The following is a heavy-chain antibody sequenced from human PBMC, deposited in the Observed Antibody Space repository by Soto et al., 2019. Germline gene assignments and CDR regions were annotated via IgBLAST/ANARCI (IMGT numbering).Heavy chain of an antibody. V-gene: IGHV4-31*03. CDR1: GGSINSGAYY. J-gene: IGHJ4*02. Sequence: QVQLQESGPGLVKPSQTLSLTCTVSGGSINSGAYYWNWIRQHPGKGLEWIGYIYYSGSTYYNPSLQXXIXLSVDTSKNHFSLKLTSVTAAATAVYYCARVSDSGSYFTFDYWGQGTLVTVSS. D-gene: IGHD1-26*01. CDR3: ARVSDSGSYFTFDY. CDR2: IYYSGST.